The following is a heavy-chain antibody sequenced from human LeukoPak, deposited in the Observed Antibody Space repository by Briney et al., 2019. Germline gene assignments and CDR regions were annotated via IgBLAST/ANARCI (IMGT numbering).Heavy chain of an antibody. D-gene: IGHD2-2*01. CDR3: ARAPYCSSTSCYSDAFDI. CDR2: ISRSGGST. V-gene: IGHV3-23*01. J-gene: IGHJ3*02. Sequence: PGGSLRLSCAASELHAMTWVRQGPGKGLEWVSAISRSGGSTYYADSVKGRFTISRDKSNNTLYLQMNSLRPEDTAVYYCARAPYCSSTSCYSDAFDIWGQGTMVTVSS. CDR1: ELHA.